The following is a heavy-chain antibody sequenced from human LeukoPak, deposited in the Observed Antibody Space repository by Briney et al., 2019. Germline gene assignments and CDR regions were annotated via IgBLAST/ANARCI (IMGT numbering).Heavy chain of an antibody. CDR2: ISYDGSNK. J-gene: IGHJ4*02. V-gene: IGHV3-30*18. D-gene: IGHD3-22*01. CDR1: GFTFSSYG. Sequence: GRSLRLSCAASGFTFSSYGMHWVRQAPGKGLEWVAVISYDGSNKYYADYVKCRFTISRDNSKNTLYLQMNSLRAEDTAVYYCAKGTALYYYDRSGGEIDYWGQGTLVTVSS. CDR3: AKGTALYYYDRSGGEIDY.